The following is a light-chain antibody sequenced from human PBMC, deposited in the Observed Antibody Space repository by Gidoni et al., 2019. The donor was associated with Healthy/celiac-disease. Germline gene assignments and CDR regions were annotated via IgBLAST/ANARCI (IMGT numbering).Light chain of an antibody. CDR2: DAS. CDR1: QDISNY. Sequence: DIQMTQSPSSLSASVGDRVTITCQASQDISNYCNWYQQKPGKAPKLLIYDASNLETGVPSRFSGSGSGTDFTFTISSLQPEDIATYYCQQYDNLPWTFGQGTKVEIK. V-gene: IGKV1-33*01. CDR3: QQYDNLPWT. J-gene: IGKJ1*01.